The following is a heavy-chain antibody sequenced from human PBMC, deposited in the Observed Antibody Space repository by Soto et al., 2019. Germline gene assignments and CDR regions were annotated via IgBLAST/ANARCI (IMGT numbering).Heavy chain of an antibody. J-gene: IGHJ4*02. CDR3: ARVVGVAAAGTGFDY. CDR2: IIPILGIV. CDR1: GGTFSSYT. Sequence: SVKVSCKASGGTFSSYTISWVRQAPGQGLEWMGRIIPILGIVNYAQNFQGRVTITADKSTSTAYMELSSLRSEDTAVYYCARVVGVAAAGTGFDYWGQGTLVTVSS. V-gene: IGHV1-69*02. D-gene: IGHD6-13*01.